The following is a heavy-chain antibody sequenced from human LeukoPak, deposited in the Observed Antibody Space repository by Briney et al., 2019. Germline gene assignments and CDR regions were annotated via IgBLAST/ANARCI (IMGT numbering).Heavy chain of an antibody. CDR1: GFTFTSYY. J-gene: IGHJ5*02. D-gene: IGHD3/OR15-3a*01. CDR2: INPSGGST. V-gene: IGHV1-46*01. CDR3: ARSWWGTDWLLYRNWFDP. Sequence: ASVKVSCKASGFTFTSYYIHWVRQAPGQGLEWMGMINPSGGSTSYAQEFQGRVTMTRDTPTSTVYMELSSLRSEDTALYYCARSWWGTDWLLYRNWFDPWGQGTLVTVSS.